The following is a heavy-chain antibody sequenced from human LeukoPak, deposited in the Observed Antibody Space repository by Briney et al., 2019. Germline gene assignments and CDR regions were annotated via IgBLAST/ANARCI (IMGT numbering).Heavy chain of an antibody. D-gene: IGHD5-12*01. CDR1: GGSFSGCY. CDR3: ARERGYDYFDY. CDR2: INHSGST. Sequence: SETLSLTCAVYGGSFSGCYWSWIRQPPGKGLEWIGEINHSGSTNCNPSLKSRVTISVDTSKNQFSLKLSSVTAAVTAVYYCARERGYDYFDYWGQGTLVTVSS. V-gene: IGHV4-34*01. J-gene: IGHJ4*02.